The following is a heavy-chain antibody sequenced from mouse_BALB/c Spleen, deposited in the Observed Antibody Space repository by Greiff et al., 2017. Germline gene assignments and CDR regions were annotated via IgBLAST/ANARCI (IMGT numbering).Heavy chain of an antibody. CDR3: ARYGGQYCGGRYYFDY. Sequence: QVQLQQSAAELARPGASVKMSCKASGYTFTSYTMHWVKQRPGQGLEWIGYINPSSGYTEYNQKFKDKTTLTADKSSSTAYMQLRSLTSEDSAVYYCARYGGQYCGGRYYFDYWGQGTTLTVSS. D-gene: IGHD1-1*02. CDR2: INPSSGYT. V-gene: IGHV1-4*02. J-gene: IGHJ2*01. CDR1: GYTFTSYT.